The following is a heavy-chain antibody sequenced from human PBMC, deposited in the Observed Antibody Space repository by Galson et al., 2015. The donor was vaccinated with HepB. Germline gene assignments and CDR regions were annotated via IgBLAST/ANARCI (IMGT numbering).Heavy chain of an antibody. J-gene: IGHJ4*02. V-gene: IGHV5-51*03. CDR3: ARSAGYSSSWYQSDY. Sequence: QSGAEVKQPGESLKISCKGSGYRFTNYWIGWVRQMPGKGLEWMGIIYPDDSDTKYSPSFQGQVTMSADKSISTAYLQWSSLKASDTAMYYCARSAGYSSSWYQSDYWGQGTLVTVSS. CDR1: GYRFTNYW. D-gene: IGHD6-13*01. CDR2: IYPDDSDT.